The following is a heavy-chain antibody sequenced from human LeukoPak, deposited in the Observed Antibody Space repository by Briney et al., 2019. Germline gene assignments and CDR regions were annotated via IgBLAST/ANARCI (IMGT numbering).Heavy chain of an antibody. D-gene: IGHD3-16*01. CDR3: AREGGPASYYFDY. Sequence: GGSPRLSCAASGFTVSSSYMSWVRQAPGRGLEWVSVIYSGGSTYYADSVKGRFTISRDNSKNTLYLQMNSLRAEDTAVYYCAREGGPASYYFDYWGQGTLVTVSS. V-gene: IGHV3-53*01. J-gene: IGHJ4*02. CDR2: IYSGGST. CDR1: GFTVSSSY.